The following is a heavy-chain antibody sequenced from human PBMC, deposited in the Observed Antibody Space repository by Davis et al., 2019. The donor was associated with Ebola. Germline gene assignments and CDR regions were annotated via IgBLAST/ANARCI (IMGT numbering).Heavy chain of an antibody. D-gene: IGHD4-23*01. CDR3: ARLTTVVTPEGAFDI. CDR2: IQPGDSDT. Sequence: GESLKISCRGSGYSFTSYWIGWVRQMPGKGLEWMGIIQPGDSDTRYSPSFQGQVPISADKSISTASLKWSRLKASDTAMYSCARLTTVVTPEGAFDIWGQGTMVTVSS. CDR1: GYSFTSYW. J-gene: IGHJ3*02. V-gene: IGHV5-51*01.